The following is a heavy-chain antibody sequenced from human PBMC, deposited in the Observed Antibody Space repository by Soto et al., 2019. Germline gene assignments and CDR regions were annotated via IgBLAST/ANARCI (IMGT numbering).Heavy chain of an antibody. CDR2: ILHTGST. V-gene: IGHV4-34*12. D-gene: IGHD3-10*01. Sequence: KTSETLSLTCAVYGGSFSGYFWTWIRQSPGKGLEWIGEILHTGSTNYNPSLKSRVTISVDSSKKQFSLQLSSVTAADTAVYYCARPRDTYGFFPSSYWGQGSLVTVSS. CDR1: GGSFSGYF. J-gene: IGHJ4*02. CDR3: ARPRDTYGFFPSSY.